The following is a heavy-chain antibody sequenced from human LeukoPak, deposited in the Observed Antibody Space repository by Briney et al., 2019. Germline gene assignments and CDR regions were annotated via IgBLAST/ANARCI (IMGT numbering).Heavy chain of an antibody. CDR3: ARDGIAVAGNGY. D-gene: IGHD6-19*01. CDR1: GFTFSSYS. V-gene: IGHV3-21*01. J-gene: IGHJ4*02. Sequence: PGGSLRLSCAASGFTFSSYSMNWVRQAPGKGLEWVSSISSSSSYIYYADSVKGRFTISRDNAKNSLYLQMNSLRAEDTAVYYCARDGIAVAGNGYWGQGTPVTVSS. CDR2: ISSSSSYI.